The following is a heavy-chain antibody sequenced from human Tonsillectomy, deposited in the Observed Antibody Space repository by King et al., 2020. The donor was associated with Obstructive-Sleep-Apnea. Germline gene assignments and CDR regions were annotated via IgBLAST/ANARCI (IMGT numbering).Heavy chain of an antibody. V-gene: IGHV4-59*08. D-gene: IGHD1-26*01. CDR3: AKLFSWEPDY. CDR1: GGSISSYY. CDR2: IYYSGRT. J-gene: IGHJ4*02. Sequence: QLQESGPGLVKPSETLSLTCTVSGGSISSYYWSWIRQPPGKGLEWIVYIYYSGRTNYNPSLKSRVTISVDTSKNQFSLKLSSVIAADTAVYYCAKLFSWEPDYWGQGTLVTVSS.